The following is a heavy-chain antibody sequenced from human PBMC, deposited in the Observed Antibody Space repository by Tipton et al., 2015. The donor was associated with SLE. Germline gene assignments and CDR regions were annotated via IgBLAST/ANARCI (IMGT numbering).Heavy chain of an antibody. CDR1: GGSISSSNW. CDR2: IYHNGSA. D-gene: IGHD3-22*01. V-gene: IGHV4-4*02. J-gene: IGHJ4*02. CDR3: VSSGYPGYFDY. Sequence: TLSLTCAVSGGSISSSNWWSWVRQPPGEGLEWIGEIYHNGSANYNPSLKSRVTITVATSKNQFSLKRSSVTAADTAVYYCVSSGYPGYFDYWGQGTLVTVSS.